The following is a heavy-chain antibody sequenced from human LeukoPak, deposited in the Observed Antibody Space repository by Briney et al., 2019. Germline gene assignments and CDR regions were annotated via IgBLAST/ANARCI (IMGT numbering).Heavy chain of an antibody. CDR3: ARDTFGGFDY. J-gene: IGHJ4*02. D-gene: IGHD3-10*01. V-gene: IGHV3-7*01. CDR2: IKHDGGEK. Sequence: GGSLRLSCAASGFTVSSIHMVWVRQAPGKGLEWVASIKHDGGEKFYVDSVKGRFTISRDNAKNSLFLQMNSLRVEDTAVYYCARDTFGGFDYWGQGTLVTVSS. CDR1: GFTVSSIH.